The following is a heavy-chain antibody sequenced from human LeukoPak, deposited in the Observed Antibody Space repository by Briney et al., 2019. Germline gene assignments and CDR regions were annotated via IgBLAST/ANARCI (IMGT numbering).Heavy chain of an antibody. Sequence: GGSLRLSCAASGFTFSSYWMSWVRQAPGKGLEGVANIKQDGSEKYYVVSVKGRFTISRDNAKNSLYLQMNSLRAEDTAVYYCARDRWYCSGGSCYVNYFDYWGQGTLVTVSS. CDR3: ARDRWYCSGGSCYVNYFDY. CDR2: IKQDGSEK. V-gene: IGHV3-7*03. J-gene: IGHJ4*02. D-gene: IGHD2-15*01. CDR1: GFTFSSYW.